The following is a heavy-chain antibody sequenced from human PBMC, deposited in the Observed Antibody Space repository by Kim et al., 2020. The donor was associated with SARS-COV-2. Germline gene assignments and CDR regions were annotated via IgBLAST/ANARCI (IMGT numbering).Heavy chain of an antibody. D-gene: IGHD3-22*01. Sequence: GGSLRLSCAASGFTFSSYSMNWVRQAPGKGLEWVSSISSSSSYIYYADSVKGRFTISRDNAKNSLYLQMNSLRAEDTAVYYCASDNHAAHYYDSSGYFYWGQGTLVTVSS. CDR3: ASDNHAAHYYDSSGYFY. J-gene: IGHJ4*02. CDR1: GFTFSSYS. V-gene: IGHV3-21*01. CDR2: ISSSSSYI.